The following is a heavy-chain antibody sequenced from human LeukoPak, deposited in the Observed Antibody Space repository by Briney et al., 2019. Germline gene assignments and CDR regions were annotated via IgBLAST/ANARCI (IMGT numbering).Heavy chain of an antibody. CDR3: AREWALPGAYYMDV. Sequence: GGSLRLSCAACGFTFRTYWMHWVRQVPGKGVVWVSRISSDGSSTIYADSVKGRFTISRDNANNTLYLSMNSLRGEDTAVYYCAREWALPGAYYMDVWGKGTTVTVSS. CDR2: ISSDGSST. V-gene: IGHV3-74*01. CDR1: GFTFRTYW. J-gene: IGHJ6*03. D-gene: IGHD1-26*01.